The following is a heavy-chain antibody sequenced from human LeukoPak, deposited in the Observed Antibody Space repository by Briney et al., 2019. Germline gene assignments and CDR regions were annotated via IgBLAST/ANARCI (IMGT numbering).Heavy chain of an antibody. CDR1: GFTFSNAW. D-gene: IGHD4-23*01. V-gene: IGHV3-15*01. J-gene: IGHJ4*02. CDR3: TIEMGHGGGRFDY. CDR2: IKSKTDGGTT. Sequence: GGFLRLSCAASGFTFSNAWMSWVRQAPGKGLEWVGRIKSKTDGGTTDYAAPVKGRFTISRDDSKNTLYLQMNSLKTEDTAVYYCTIEMGHGGGRFDYWGQGTLVTVSS.